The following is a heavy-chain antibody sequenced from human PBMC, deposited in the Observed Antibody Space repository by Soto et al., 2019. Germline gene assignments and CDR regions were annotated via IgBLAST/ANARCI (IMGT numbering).Heavy chain of an antibody. D-gene: IGHD2-15*01. Sequence: PSETMSLTCSVSGDSTSTDYWTWTRRPPGKGLEWIGYIYYSGKTDYNPSLQSRVSISIDTSRKQFSLNLSSVTAADTAMYYCARSYLGGNCDSWGQGTLVTGSA. CDR1: GDSTSTDY. CDR2: IYYSGKT. J-gene: IGHJ4*02. V-gene: IGHV4-59*01. CDR3: ARSYLGGNCDS.